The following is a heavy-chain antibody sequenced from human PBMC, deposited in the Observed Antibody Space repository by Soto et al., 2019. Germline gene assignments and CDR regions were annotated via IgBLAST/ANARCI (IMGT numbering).Heavy chain of an antibody. CDR3: ARFRHVELYYFDY. J-gene: IGHJ4*02. V-gene: IGHV1-69*06. CDR1: GGTFSSYA. Sequence: ASVKVSCKASGGTFSSYAISWVRQAPGQGLEWMGGIIPIFGTANYAQMFQGRVTITADKSTSTAYMELSSLRSEDTAVYYCARFRHVELYYFDYWGQGTLVTVS. CDR2: IIPIFGTA. D-gene: IGHD1-7*01.